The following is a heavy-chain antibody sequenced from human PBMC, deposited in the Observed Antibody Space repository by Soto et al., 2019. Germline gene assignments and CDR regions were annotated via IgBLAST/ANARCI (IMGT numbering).Heavy chain of an antibody. D-gene: IGHD6-19*01. V-gene: IGHV1-3*01. Sequence: QVQLVQSGAEVKKPGASVKVSCKASGYTFTSYAMHWVRQAPGQRLEWMGWINAGNGNTKYSQKFQGRVTITRDTSASTAYMELSSLRSEDTAVYYCARETSGIAVAGTFDYWGQGTLVTVSS. CDR3: ARETSGIAVAGTFDY. CDR2: INAGNGNT. J-gene: IGHJ4*02. CDR1: GYTFTSYA.